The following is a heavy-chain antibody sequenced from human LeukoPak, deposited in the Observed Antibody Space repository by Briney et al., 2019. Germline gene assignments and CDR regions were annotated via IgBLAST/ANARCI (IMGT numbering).Heavy chain of an antibody. CDR1: GYTFTSYG. CDR2: ISAYNGNT. CDR3: ARTYSSSWMPYYFDY. J-gene: IGHJ4*02. V-gene: IGHV1-18*01. Sequence: GASVKVSCKASGYTFTSYGMSWVRQAPGQGLEWMGWISAYNGNTNYAQKLQGRVTMTTDTSTSTAYMELRSLRSDDTAVYYCARTYSSSWMPYYFDYWGQGTLVTVSS. D-gene: IGHD6-13*01.